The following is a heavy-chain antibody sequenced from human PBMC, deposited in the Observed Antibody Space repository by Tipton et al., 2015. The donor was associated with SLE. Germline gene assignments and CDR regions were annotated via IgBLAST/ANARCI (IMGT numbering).Heavy chain of an antibody. CDR1: GGSFSGYY. CDR3: ARVVQLAGCFHH. CDR2: INHSGST. Sequence: TLSLTCAVYGGSFSGYYWSWIRQPPGKGMEWIGEINHSGSTNYNPSLKSRVTISVDTSKNQFSLKLRSVTAADTAVYYCARVVQLAGCFHHWGQRALVPVSS. D-gene: IGHD6-6*01. J-gene: IGHJ1*01. V-gene: IGHV4-34*01.